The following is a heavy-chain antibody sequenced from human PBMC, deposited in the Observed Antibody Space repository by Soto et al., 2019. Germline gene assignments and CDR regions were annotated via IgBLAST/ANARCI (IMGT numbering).Heavy chain of an antibody. D-gene: IGHD6-6*01. J-gene: IGHJ6*02. CDR3: AREYSSSSVNYGMDV. Sequence: GGSLRLSCAASGFTFSDYYMSWIRQAPGKGLEWVSYISSSSSYTNYADSVKGRFTISRDNAKNSLYLQMNSLRDEDTAVYYCAREYSSSSVNYGMDVWGQGTTVTVSS. V-gene: IGHV3-11*06. CDR1: GFTFSDYY. CDR2: ISSSSSYT.